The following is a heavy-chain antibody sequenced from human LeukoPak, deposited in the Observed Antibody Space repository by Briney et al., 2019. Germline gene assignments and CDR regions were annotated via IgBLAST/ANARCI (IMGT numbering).Heavy chain of an antibody. CDR3: AGNHY. CDR2: ISSSSRTI. J-gene: IGHJ4*02. V-gene: IGHV3-48*04. CDR1: GFTFSTYN. Sequence: GGSLRLSCATSGFTFSTYNMNWVRQAPGKGLEWVSYISSSSRTIYYADSVKGRFTISRDNAKNSLYLQINSLRADDTAVYYCAGNHYWGQGTLVTVSS.